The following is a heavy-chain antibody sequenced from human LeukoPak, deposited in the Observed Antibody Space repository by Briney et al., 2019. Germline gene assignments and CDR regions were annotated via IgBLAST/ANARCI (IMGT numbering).Heavy chain of an antibody. CDR1: GFTFSSYA. CDR3: AKDACSGGSCYYDY. J-gene: IGHJ4*02. CDR2: ISSSGGST. Sequence: PGASLRLSCAASGFTFSSYAMSWVRQAPGKGLEWVTAISSSGGSTYYADSVEGRFTISRDNSKNTLYLQMNSLRAEDTAVYYCAKDACSGGSCYYDYWGQGTLVTVSS. V-gene: IGHV3-23*01. D-gene: IGHD2-15*01.